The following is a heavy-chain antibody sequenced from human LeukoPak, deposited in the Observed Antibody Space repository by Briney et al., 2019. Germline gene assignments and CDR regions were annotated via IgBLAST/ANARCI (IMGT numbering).Heavy chain of an antibody. D-gene: IGHD2-2*01. CDR1: GYTFTGYY. J-gene: IGHJ5*02. Sequence: ASVKVSCKASGYTFTGYYMHWVRRAPGQGLEWMGWINPNSGGTNYAQKFQGRVTMTRDTSISTAYMELSRLRSDDTAVYYCARSWGPAAIIWFDPWGQGTLVTVSS. CDR3: ARSWGPAAIIWFDP. CDR2: INPNSGGT. V-gene: IGHV1-2*02.